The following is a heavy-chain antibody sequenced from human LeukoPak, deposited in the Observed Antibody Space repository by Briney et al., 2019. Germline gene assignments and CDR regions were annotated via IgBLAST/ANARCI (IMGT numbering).Heavy chain of an antibody. Sequence: PGGSLRLSCAASGFTVSSNYMSWVRQAPGEGLEWVSVIYSGGSTYYADSVKGRFTISRDNSKNTLYLQMNSLRAEDTAVYYCASSWIQLWLPDYWGQGTLVTVSS. CDR1: GFTVSSNY. CDR2: IYSGGST. J-gene: IGHJ4*02. CDR3: ASSWIQLWLPDY. V-gene: IGHV3-53*01. D-gene: IGHD5-18*01.